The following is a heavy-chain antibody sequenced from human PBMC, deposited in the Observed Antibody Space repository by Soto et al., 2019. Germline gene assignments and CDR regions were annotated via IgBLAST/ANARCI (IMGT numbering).Heavy chain of an antibody. J-gene: IGHJ6*02. CDR3: ARERGGGTDYYYYGMDV. CDR2: IIPIFGTA. D-gene: IGHD1-26*01. V-gene: IGHV1-69*13. Sequence: SVKVSCKASGGTFSSYAISWVRQAPGQGLEWMGGIIPIFGTANYAQKFQGRVTITADESTSTAYMELSSLRSEDTAVYYCARERGGGTDYYYYGMDVWGQGTTVTVSS. CDR1: GGTFSSYA.